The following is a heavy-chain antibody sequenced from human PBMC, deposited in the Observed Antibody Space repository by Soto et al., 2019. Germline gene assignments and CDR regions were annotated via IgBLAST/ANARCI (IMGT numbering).Heavy chain of an antibody. D-gene: IGHD1-26*01. CDR3: ARDSGSYSSYGMDV. V-gene: IGHV1-69*01. J-gene: IGHJ6*02. Sequence: QVQLVQSGAEVKKPGSSVKVSCKASGGTFSSYAISWVRQAPGQGLEWMGGIIPIFGTTNYAQKFQGRVTITADESTSTAYMELSSLRSEDTAVYYCARDSGSYSSYGMDVWGQGTTVTVSS. CDR2: IIPIFGTT. CDR1: GGTFSSYA.